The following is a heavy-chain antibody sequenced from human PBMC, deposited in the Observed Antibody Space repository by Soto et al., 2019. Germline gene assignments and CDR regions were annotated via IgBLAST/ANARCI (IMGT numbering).Heavy chain of an antibody. D-gene: IGHD2-8*01. Sequence: QGQLVQSGGEVKKSGASVKVSCKASGYTFSRYGISWVRQAPGQGLEWMGWISGYNGDTNYAQKCQGRVTMTIDTSTTTAYMELRSLTSDDTAVYYCAKNGQPPCYYYGLDVWGQGTTVTVSS. CDR3: AKNGQPPCYYYGLDV. CDR1: GYTFSRYG. CDR2: ISGYNGDT. V-gene: IGHV1-18*01. J-gene: IGHJ6*02.